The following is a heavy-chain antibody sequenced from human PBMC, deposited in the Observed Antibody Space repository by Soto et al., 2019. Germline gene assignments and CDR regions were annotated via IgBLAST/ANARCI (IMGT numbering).Heavy chain of an antibody. CDR3: ARDNYDILTGPLGWFDP. J-gene: IGHJ5*02. V-gene: IGHV1-3*05. Sequence: QVQLVQSGAEEKKPGASVKVSCKASGYTFTSYAMHWVRQAPGQRLEWMGWINAGNGNTKYSQKFQGRVTITRDTSASTAYMELSSLRSEDTAVYYCARDNYDILTGPLGWFDPWGQGTLVTVSS. D-gene: IGHD3-9*01. CDR2: INAGNGNT. CDR1: GYTFTSYA.